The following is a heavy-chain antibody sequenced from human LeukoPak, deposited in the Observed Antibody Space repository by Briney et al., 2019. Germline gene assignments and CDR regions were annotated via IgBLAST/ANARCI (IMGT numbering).Heavy chain of an antibody. D-gene: IGHD4-17*01. V-gene: IGHV1-46*01. J-gene: IGHJ4*02. CDR1: GYTFTSYY. CDR3: ARDQGDGNYGDYDLDY. Sequence: GASVKVSCKASGYTFTSYYMHWVRQAPGQGLEWMGMINPSGGSTSYAQKFQGRVTMTRDTSTSTVYMELSSLRSEDTAVYYCARDQGDGNYGDYDLDYWGQGTLVTVSS. CDR2: INPSGGST.